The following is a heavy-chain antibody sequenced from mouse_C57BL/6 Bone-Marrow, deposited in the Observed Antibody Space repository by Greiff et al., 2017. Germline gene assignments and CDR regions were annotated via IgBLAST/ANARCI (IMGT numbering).Heavy chain of an antibody. D-gene: IGHD2-4*01. J-gene: IGHJ4*01. CDR3: ARLYYDYDRGNAMDY. CDR2: IHPNSGST. Sequence: QVQLQQPGAELVKPGASVKLSCKASGYTFTSYWMHWVKQRPGQGLEWIGMIHPNSGSTNYNEKFKSKATLTVDKSSSTAYMQLSSLTSEDSAVYYCARLYYDYDRGNAMDYWGQGTSVTVSS. V-gene: IGHV1-64*01. CDR1: GYTFTSYW.